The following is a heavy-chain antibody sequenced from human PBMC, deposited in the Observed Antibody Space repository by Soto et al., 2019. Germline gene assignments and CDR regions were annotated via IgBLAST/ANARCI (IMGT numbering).Heavy chain of an antibody. CDR3: AIMRFGEVPYWFDP. Sequence: QVQLQESGPGLVKPSETLSLTCTVSGGFVSSASYFWSWIRQPPGKEMEFIAYVYYTGTTKYSPSLKSRASISLDTSKNQYSLNLSSVTTADTAIYYCAIMRFGEVPYWFDPWGQGILVTVS. D-gene: IGHD3-3*01. V-gene: IGHV4-61*01. J-gene: IGHJ5*02. CDR1: GGFVSSASYF. CDR2: VYYTGTT.